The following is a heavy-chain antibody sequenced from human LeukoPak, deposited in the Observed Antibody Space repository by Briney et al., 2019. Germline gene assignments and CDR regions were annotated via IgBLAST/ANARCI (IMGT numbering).Heavy chain of an antibody. D-gene: IGHD3-22*01. CDR2: IYYSGGT. J-gene: IGHJ5*02. CDR3: ARGDSSGSKWFDP. CDR1: GDSINTYS. V-gene: IGHV4-59*01. Sequence: PSETLSLTCTVSGDSINTYSWNWIRQSPGRGLEWIGYIYYSGGTNYNPSLKSRVVIAVDTSKEQFSLKLNSVTASDTAVYYCARGDSSGSKWFDPWGQGTLVTVSS.